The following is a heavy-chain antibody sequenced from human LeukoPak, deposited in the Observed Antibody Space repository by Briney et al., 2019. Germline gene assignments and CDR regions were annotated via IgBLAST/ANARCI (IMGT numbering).Heavy chain of an antibody. Sequence: SQTLSLTCTLSGGSISSGDYYWRWLRQPPGKGLEWIGYIYYSGSTYYNPSLKSRVTISVDPSKNQFSLRLSSVTAADTAVYYCARSWTTYRRYFDYWGQGTLVTVSS. D-gene: IGHD1-1*01. CDR2: IYYSGST. J-gene: IGHJ4*02. CDR3: ARSWTTYRRYFDY. V-gene: IGHV4-30-4*08. CDR1: GGSISSGDYY.